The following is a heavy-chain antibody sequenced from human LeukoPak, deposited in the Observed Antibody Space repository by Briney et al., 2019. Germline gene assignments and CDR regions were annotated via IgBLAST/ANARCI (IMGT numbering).Heavy chain of an antibody. CDR3: AKFLPTHIVVANYYFDY. D-gene: IGHD2-21*01. Sequence: GGSLRLSCAASGFTFSSYAMSWVRQAPGKGLEWVSALSGSGGSTYYADSVKGRFIISRDNSKNTLHLQMNSLRAEDTAVYYCAKFLPTHIVVANYYFDYWGQGTLVTVPS. CDR1: GFTFSSYA. J-gene: IGHJ4*02. V-gene: IGHV3-23*01. CDR2: LSGSGGST.